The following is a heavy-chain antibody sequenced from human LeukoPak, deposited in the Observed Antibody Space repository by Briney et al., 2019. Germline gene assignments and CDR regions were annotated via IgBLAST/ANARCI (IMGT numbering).Heavy chain of an antibody. D-gene: IGHD3-10*01. V-gene: IGHV3-23*01. CDR3: AKDGLGFGELSYYGMDV. CDR1: GFTFSSYA. Sequence: GGSLRLSCAASGFTFSSYAMSWVREAPGKGLEWVSAISGSGGSTYYADSVKGRFTISRDNSKNTLYLQMNSLRAEDTAVYYCAKDGLGFGELSYYGMDVWGQGTTVTVSS. J-gene: IGHJ6*02. CDR2: ISGSGGST.